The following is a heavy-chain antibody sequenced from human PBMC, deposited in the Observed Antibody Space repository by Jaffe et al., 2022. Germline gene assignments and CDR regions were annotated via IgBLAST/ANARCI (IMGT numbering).Heavy chain of an antibody. J-gene: IGHJ3*02. D-gene: IGHD3-3*01. CDR3: ARTTRPYDFWSGYYPDDAFDI. Sequence: QVQLQESGPGLVKPSGTLSLTCAVSGGSISSSNWWSWVRQPPGKGLEWIGEIYHSGSTNYNPSLKSRVTISVDKSKNQFSLKLSSVTAADTAVYYCARTTRPYDFWSGYYPDDAFDIWGQGTMVTVSS. V-gene: IGHV4-4*02. CDR1: GGSISSSNW. CDR2: IYHSGST.